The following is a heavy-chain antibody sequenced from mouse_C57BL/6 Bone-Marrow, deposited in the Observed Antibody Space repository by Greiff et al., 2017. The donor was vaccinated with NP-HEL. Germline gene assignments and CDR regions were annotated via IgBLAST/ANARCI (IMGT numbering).Heavy chain of an antibody. CDR1: GFNIKDDY. V-gene: IGHV14-4*01. CDR3: TTGLLRPSWYFDV. CDR2: IDPENGDT. D-gene: IGHD1-2*01. J-gene: IGHJ1*03. Sequence: EVQLQQSGAELVRPGASVKLSCTASGFNIKDDYMHWVKQRPEQGLEWIGWIDPENGDTEYASKFQGKATITADTSSNTAYLQLSSLTSEDTAVYYCTTGLLRPSWYFDVWGTGTTVTVSS.